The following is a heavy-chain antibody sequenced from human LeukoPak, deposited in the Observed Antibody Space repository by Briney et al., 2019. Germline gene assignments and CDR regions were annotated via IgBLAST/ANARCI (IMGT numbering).Heavy chain of an antibody. CDR1: GYSFTSYW. D-gene: IGHD3/OR15-3a*01. J-gene: IGHJ4*02. CDR2: IYPGDSDT. CDR3: ARHPIGTGYYFDY. V-gene: IGHV5-51*01. Sequence: GESLKISCKGSGYSFTSYWIGWVRQIPGKGLGWMGIIYPGDSDTRYSPSFQGQVTLSADKSISTAYLQWSSLKASDTAMYYCARHPIGTGYYFDYWGQGTLVTVSS.